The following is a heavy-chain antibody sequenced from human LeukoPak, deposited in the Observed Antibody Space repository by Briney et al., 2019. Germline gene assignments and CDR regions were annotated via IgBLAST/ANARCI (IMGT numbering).Heavy chain of an antibody. CDR1: GGSINSGGYS. J-gene: IGHJ5*02. V-gene: IGHV4-31*03. CDR3: ARARVIAAAGTANWFDP. D-gene: IGHD6-13*01. CDR2: IYYSGST. Sequence: PSQTLSLTCTVSGGSINSGGYSWSWIRQHPGKDLEWIGYIYYSGSTYYNPSLKSRVTISVDTSKNQFSLKLSSVTAADTAVYYCARARVIAAAGTANWFDPWGQGTLVTVSS.